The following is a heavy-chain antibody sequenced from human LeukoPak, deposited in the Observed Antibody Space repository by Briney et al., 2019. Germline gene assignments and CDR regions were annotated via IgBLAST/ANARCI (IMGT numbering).Heavy chain of an antibody. CDR1: GYTFTTYG. D-gene: IGHD3-9*01. J-gene: IGHJ4*02. CDR2: INTYDDNI. Sequence: ASVKVSCKASGYTFTTYGISWVRQAPGQGLEWLGWINTYDDNIKYAQSLQGRLTLTIDTSTSTAYMELRSLTTDDTAVYYCARETYSNILTGTDYWGPGTLVTVSS. V-gene: IGHV1-18*01. CDR3: ARETYSNILTGTDY.